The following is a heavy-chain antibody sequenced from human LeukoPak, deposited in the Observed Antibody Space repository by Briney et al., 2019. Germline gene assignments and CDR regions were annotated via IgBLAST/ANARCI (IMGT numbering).Heavy chain of an antibody. Sequence: ASVKVSCKASGYTFTSYVINWVRQATGQGLEWMGWMNPNSGNTGYAQKFQGRVTITRDTSISTAYMELSSLRSEDTAVYYCARFPLGSSSSGYFQHWGQGTLVTVSS. V-gene: IGHV1-8*03. D-gene: IGHD6-6*01. CDR3: ARFPLGSSSSGYFQH. CDR2: MNPNSGNT. CDR1: GYTFTSYV. J-gene: IGHJ1*01.